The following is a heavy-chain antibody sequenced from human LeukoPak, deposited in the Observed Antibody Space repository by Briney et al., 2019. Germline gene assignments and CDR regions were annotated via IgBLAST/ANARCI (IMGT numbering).Heavy chain of an antibody. CDR1: GFTFTSYA. V-gene: IGHV3-23*01. CDR3: AKDRSTTNNFYFFDY. CDR2: ISSSGDIT. Sequence: PGGSLRLSCTASGFTFTSYAMTWVRQAPGKGLEWVSGISSSGDITYYADSVQGRFTISRDTSKNTLYLQMNSLRTEDTAIYYCAKDRSTTNNFYFFDYWGQGTLATVSS. D-gene: IGHD1-1*01. J-gene: IGHJ4*02.